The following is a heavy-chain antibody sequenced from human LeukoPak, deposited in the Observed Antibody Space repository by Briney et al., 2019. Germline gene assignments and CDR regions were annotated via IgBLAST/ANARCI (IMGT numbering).Heavy chain of an antibody. CDR2: INSDGSST. CDR1: GFTFSNYG. Sequence: GGSLRLSCAASGFTFSNYGMHWVRQAPGKGLVWVSRINSDGSSTSYADSVKGRFTISRDNAKNTLYLQMNSLRAEDTAVYYCAAPIFRGVIIGALGYWGQGTLVTVSS. V-gene: IGHV3-74*01. D-gene: IGHD3-10*01. J-gene: IGHJ4*02. CDR3: AAPIFRGVIIGALGY.